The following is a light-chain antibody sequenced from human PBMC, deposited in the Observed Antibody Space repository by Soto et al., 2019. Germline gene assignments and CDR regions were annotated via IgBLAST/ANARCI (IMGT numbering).Light chain of an antibody. V-gene: IGKV1-5*01. CDR1: QSITHW. Sequence: IQMTQSPSTLSASVGDRVTITCRASQSITHWLAWYQQKPEKAPKLLVYDASSLETGVPSRFSGSGSGTEFSLTISSLEPDDFATYYCQQYNSYSPLTFGPGTKVDVK. CDR2: DAS. CDR3: QQYNSYSPLT. J-gene: IGKJ3*01.